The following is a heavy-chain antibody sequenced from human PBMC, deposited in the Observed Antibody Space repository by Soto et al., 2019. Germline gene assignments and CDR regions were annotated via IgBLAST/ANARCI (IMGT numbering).Heavy chain of an antibody. Sequence: EVQLVESGGGLVQPGGSLRLSCAASGFTFSSYGMNWVRQAPGKGLEWVSYISSSSGIYYADSVKGRFTISRDNAKNSXXXXXXXXXXXXXXXXXXXXXRTSRGLDFWGQGTMVTVSS. V-gene: IGHV3-48*04. CDR3: XXXRTSRGLDF. CDR1: GFTFSSYG. CDR2: ISSSSGI. J-gene: IGHJ3*01. D-gene: IGHD2-2*01.